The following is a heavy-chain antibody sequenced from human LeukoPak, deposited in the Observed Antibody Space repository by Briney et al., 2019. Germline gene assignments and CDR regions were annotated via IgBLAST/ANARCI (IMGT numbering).Heavy chain of an antibody. V-gene: IGHV1-69*13. Sequence: ASVKVSCKASGYTFTTYGMNWVRQAPGQGLEWMGGIIPIFGTANYAQKFQGRVTITADESTSTAYMELSSLRSEDTAVYYCARGPGAITMVNYYYMDVWGKGTTVTISS. CDR2: IIPIFGTA. CDR3: ARGPGAITMVNYYYMDV. D-gene: IGHD3-10*01. CDR1: GYTFTTYG. J-gene: IGHJ6*03.